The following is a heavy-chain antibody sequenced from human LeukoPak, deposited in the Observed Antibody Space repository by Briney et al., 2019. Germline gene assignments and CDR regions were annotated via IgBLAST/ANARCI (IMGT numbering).Heavy chain of an antibody. V-gene: IGHV3-21*01. CDR2: ISSSSSYI. CDR3: ARAGYYGSGSFQQHYYYYGMDV. D-gene: IGHD3-10*01. Sequence: GGSLRLSCAASGFTFSSYSMNWVRQAPGKGLEWVSSISSSSSYIYYADSVKGRFTISRDNAKNSLYLQMNSLRAEDTAVYYCARAGYYGSGSFQQHYYYYGMDVWGQGTTVTVSS. CDR1: GFTFSSYS. J-gene: IGHJ6*02.